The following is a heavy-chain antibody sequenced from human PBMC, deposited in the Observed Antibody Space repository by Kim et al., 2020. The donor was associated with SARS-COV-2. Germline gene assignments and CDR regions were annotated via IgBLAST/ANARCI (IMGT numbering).Heavy chain of an antibody. CDR3: ARSREIAVAGTPFGY. V-gene: IGHV4-61*01. D-gene: IGHD6-19*01. Sequence: SETLSLTCTVSGGSVSSGSYYWSWIRQPPGKGLEWIGYIYYSGSTNYNPSLKSRVTISVDTSKNQFSLKLSSVTAADTAVYYCARSREIAVAGTPFGYWG. CDR2: IYYSGST. J-gene: IGHJ4*01. CDR1: GGSVSSGSYY.